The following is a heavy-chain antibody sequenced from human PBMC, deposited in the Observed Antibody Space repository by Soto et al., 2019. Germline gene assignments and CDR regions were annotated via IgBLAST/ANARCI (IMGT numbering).Heavy chain of an antibody. D-gene: IGHD3-10*01. CDR1: GFSFNTFG. CDR2: ISYDGSDT. CDR3: ARGPYYGSGTLDY. Sequence: QVQLVESGGAVVQPGRSLRLSCAASGFSFNTFGMHWVRQAPGKGLEWLTVISYDGSDTYYADSVAGRFIISRDNSENTLYLQMNSLRPDDTAVYYCARGPYYGSGTLDYWGQGTLVTVSS. J-gene: IGHJ4*02. V-gene: IGHV3-30*03.